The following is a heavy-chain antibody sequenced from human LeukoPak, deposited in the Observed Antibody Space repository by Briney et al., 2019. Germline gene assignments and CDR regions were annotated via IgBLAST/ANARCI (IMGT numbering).Heavy chain of an antibody. D-gene: IGHD3-3*01. CDR1: GYTFTGYY. CDR3: ARDPPRITIFERYYGMDV. V-gene: IGHV1-2*02. Sequence: ASVKVSCKASGYTFTGYYMHWVRQAPGQGLEWMGWINPNSGGTNYAQKFQGGVTMTRDTSISTAYMELSRLRSDDTAVYYCARDPPRITIFERYYGMDVWGQGTTVTVSS. CDR2: INPNSGGT. J-gene: IGHJ6*02.